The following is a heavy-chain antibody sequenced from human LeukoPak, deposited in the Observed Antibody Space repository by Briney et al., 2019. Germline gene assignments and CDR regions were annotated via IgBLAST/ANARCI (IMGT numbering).Heavy chain of an antibody. CDR3: ARVFPRNLDSGSFPQDY. Sequence: PGGSLRLSCAASGFTFSSYSMNWVRQAPGKGLEWVSSISSSSSYIYYADSVKGRFTISRDNAKNSLYLQMNSLRAEDTAVYYCARVFPRNLDSGSFPQDYWGQGTLVTVSS. CDR2: ISSSSSYI. CDR1: GFTFSSYS. D-gene: IGHD1-26*01. J-gene: IGHJ4*02. V-gene: IGHV3-21*01.